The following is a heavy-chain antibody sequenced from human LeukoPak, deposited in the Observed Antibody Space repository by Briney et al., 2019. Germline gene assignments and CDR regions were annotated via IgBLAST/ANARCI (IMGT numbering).Heavy chain of an antibody. CDR2: ISYDGSNK. J-gene: IGHJ6*04. CDR1: GFTFSSYG. D-gene: IGHD2-2*01. Sequence: GGSLRLSCAASGFTFSSYGMHWVRQAPGKGLEWVAVISYDGSNKYYADSVKGRFTTSRDNSKNTLYLQMNSLRAEDTAVYYCAKDYCSSTSCYADYYYGMDVWGKGTTVTVSS. V-gene: IGHV3-30*18. CDR3: AKDYCSSTSCYADYYYGMDV.